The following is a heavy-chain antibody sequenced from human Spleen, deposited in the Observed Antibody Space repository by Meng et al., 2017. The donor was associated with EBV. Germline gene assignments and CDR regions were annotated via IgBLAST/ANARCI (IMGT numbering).Heavy chain of an antibody. CDR1: GGPSGTYS. CDR3: ARGHYDGY. CDR2: IITLSGTP. V-gene: IGHV1-69*01. D-gene: IGHD3-16*01. Sequence: LVQSGAEVKKPGSAVKVSCQAFGGPSGTYSIAWVRQAPGRGLEGMGGIITLSGTPTYAQKFQGRLTITADPSTRTTYMELRGLTSDDMAIYYCARGHYDGYWGQGTLVTVSS. J-gene: IGHJ4*02.